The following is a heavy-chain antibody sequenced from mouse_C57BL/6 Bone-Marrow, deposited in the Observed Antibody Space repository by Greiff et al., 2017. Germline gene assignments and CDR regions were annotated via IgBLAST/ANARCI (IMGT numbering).Heavy chain of an antibody. CDR2: LNPGSGGT. Sequence: VQLQQSGAELVRPGTSVKVSCKASGYAFTNYLIEWVKQRPGHGLEWIGVLNPGSGGTNYNERFKGKATLTADKSSSTAYMQLSSLTSEDSAVYFCARSKNCDSWFAYWGQGTLVTVSA. J-gene: IGHJ3*01. D-gene: IGHD4-1*01. CDR3: ARSKNCDSWFAY. V-gene: IGHV1-54*01. CDR1: GYAFTNYL.